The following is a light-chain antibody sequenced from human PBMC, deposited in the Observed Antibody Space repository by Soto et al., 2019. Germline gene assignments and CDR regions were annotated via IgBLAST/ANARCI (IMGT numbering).Light chain of an antibody. Sequence: QSVLTQPPSVSAAPGQKVTISCSGSSSNIGNNYVSWYQQLPGTAPKLLIYDNNKRPSGIPDRFSGSKSGTSATLGITGLQTGDEADYYCGTWDSSLCASWVFGGWTKLTVL. CDR1: SSNIGNNY. CDR2: DNN. J-gene: IGLJ3*02. CDR3: GTWDSSLCASWV. V-gene: IGLV1-51*01.